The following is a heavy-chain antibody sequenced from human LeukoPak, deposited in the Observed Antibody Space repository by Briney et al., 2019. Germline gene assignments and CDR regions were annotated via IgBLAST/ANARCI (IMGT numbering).Heavy chain of an antibody. V-gene: IGHV1-2*02. CDR2: INNNSGGT. D-gene: IGHD3-10*01. J-gene: IGHJ4*02. CDR3: ARSRTGSGFLFDY. CDR1: GYTFTGYY. Sequence: ASVKVSCKASGYTFTGYYMHWVRQAPGQGLEWMGWINNNSGGTNYAQKFRGRVTMTRDTSISTAYMELSRLRSDDTAVYYCARSRTGSGFLFDYWGQGTLVTVSS.